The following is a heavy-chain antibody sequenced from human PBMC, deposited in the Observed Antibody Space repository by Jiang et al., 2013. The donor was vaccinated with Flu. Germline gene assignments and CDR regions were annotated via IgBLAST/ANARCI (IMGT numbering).Heavy chain of an antibody. CDR3: ARDYDILTGRWSWFDP. J-gene: IGHJ5*02. CDR1: GYTFTSYY. V-gene: IGHV1-46*01. Sequence: GAEVKKPGASVKVSCKASGYTFTSYYMHWVRQAPGQGLEWMGIINPSGGSTSYAQKFQGRVTMTRDTSTSTVYMELSSLRSEDTAVYYCARDYDILTGRWSWFDPWGQGTLVTVSS. CDR2: INPSGGST. D-gene: IGHD3-9*01.